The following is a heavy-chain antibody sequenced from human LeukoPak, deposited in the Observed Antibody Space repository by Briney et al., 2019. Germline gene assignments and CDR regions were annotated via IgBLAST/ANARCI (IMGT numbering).Heavy chain of an antibody. CDR2: IFYNGGP. CDR3: ARHIARGLGEVLLYFDY. Sequence: PSETLSLTCTASGDSISNSNYYWGWVRQSPGRGLEWLGNIFYNGGPYYNPSFKSRVTMSVDTSKNQFSLKLSSVTAADTAVYYCARHIARGLGEVLLYFDYWGQGSLVTVSS. V-gene: IGHV4-39*01. D-gene: IGHD3-10*01. CDR1: GDSISNSNYY. J-gene: IGHJ4*02.